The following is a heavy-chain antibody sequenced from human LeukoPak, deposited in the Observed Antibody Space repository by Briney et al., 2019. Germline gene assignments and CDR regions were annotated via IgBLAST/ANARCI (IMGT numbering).Heavy chain of an antibody. V-gene: IGHV4-39*01. CDR3: ARLTVATDYYFDY. Sequence: SETLSLTCTVSGGSISSSSYYWGWVRQPQGKGLEWIGSIYYSGSTYYNPSLKSRVTISVDTSKNQFSLKLSSVTAADTAVYYCARLTVATDYYFDYWGQGTLVTVSS. CDR1: GGSISSSSYY. J-gene: IGHJ4*02. CDR2: IYYSGST. D-gene: IGHD6-19*01.